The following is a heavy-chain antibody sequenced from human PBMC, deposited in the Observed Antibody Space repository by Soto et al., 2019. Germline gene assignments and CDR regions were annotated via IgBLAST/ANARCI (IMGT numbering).Heavy chain of an antibody. J-gene: IGHJ4*02. Sequence: WGSLRLSCAAFGFTFSSYAMSWVRQAPGKGLEWVSAISGSGGSTYYADSVKGRFTISRDNSKNTLYLQMNSLRAEDTAVYYCAYSSTPFDYWGQGTLVTVSS. D-gene: IGHD6-13*01. CDR1: GFTFSSYA. CDR2: ISGSGGST. V-gene: IGHV3-23*01. CDR3: AYSSTPFDY.